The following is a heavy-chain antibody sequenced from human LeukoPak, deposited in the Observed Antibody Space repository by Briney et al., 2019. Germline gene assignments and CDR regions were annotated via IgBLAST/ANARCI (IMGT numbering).Heavy chain of an antibody. CDR1: GYTFTSYW. CDR3: ARQTAMGRSGDY. Sequence: ESLKISCKASGYTFTSYWIGWVRQMPGKGLEWMGIIDPSDAETRYTPSFQGQVTISVDKSLTTTYLQWNSLKASDTAMYYCARQTAMGRSGDYWGQRALVTVSS. D-gene: IGHD5-18*01. CDR2: IDPSDAET. V-gene: IGHV5-51*01. J-gene: IGHJ4*02.